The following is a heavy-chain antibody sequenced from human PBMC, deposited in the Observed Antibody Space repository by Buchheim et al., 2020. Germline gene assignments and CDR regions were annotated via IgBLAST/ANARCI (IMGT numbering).Heavy chain of an antibody. D-gene: IGHD6-19*01. J-gene: IGHJ4*02. CDR3: ARERQEPIAVAGPVDY. CDR1: GFTFSSYS. CDR2: ISSSSSYI. Sequence: EVQLVESGGGLVKPGGSLRLSCAASGFTFSSYSMNWVRQAPGKGLEWVSSISSSSSYIYYADSVEGRFTISRDNAKNSLYLQMNSLRAEDTAVYYCARERQEPIAVAGPVDYWGQGTL. V-gene: IGHV3-21*01.